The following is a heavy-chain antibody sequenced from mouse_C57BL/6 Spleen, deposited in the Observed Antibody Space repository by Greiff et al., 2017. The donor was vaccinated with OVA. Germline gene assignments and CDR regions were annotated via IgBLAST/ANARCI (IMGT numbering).Heavy chain of an antibody. J-gene: IGHJ2*01. CDR2: ISYDGSN. CDR3: AREEGQLSFDY. V-gene: IGHV3-6*01. CDR1: GYSITSGYY. D-gene: IGHD3-2*02. Sequence: EVKLMESGPGLVKPSQSLSLTCSVTGYSITSGYYWNWIRQFPGNKLEWMGYISYDGSNNYNPSLKNRISITRDTSKNQFFLKLNSVTTEDTATYYCAREEGQLSFDYWGQGTTLTVSS.